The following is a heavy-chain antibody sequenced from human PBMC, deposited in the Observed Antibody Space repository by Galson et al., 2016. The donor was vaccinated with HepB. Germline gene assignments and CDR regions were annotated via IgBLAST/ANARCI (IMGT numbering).Heavy chain of an antibody. CDR1: GYTLTELS. CDR2: FDPEEGET. V-gene: IGHV1-24*01. D-gene: IGHD1-26*01. Sequence: SVKVSCKVSGYTLTELSMHWVRQAPGKGLEWMGGFDPEEGETTYAQKFQGRVTIIADESTSTTYMELSSLRSEDTAVYYCARPLLTYDAFHIWGQGTMVTVSS. CDR3: ARPLLTYDAFHI. J-gene: IGHJ3*02.